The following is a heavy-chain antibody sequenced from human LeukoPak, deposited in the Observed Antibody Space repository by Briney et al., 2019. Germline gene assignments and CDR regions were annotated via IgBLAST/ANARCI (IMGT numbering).Heavy chain of an antibody. CDR3: VKDGGVVVVPFDY. V-gene: IGHV3-64D*06. J-gene: IGHJ4*02. D-gene: IGHD2-2*01. Sequence: GGSLRLSCSASGFTFSSYAMHWVRQDPGKGLEYVSAISSNGGSTYYADSVKGRFTISRDNSKNTLYLQMSSLRAEDTAVYYCVKDGGVVVVPFDYWGQGTLVTVSS. CDR2: ISSNGGST. CDR1: GFTFSSYA.